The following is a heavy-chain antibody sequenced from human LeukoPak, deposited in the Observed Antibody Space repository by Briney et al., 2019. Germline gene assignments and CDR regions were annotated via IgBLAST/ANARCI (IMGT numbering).Heavy chain of an antibody. V-gene: IGHV3-48*03. CDR2: ISSSGSTI. Sequence: GGSLRLSCAASGFTFSSYEMNWVRQAPGKGLEWVSYISSSGSTIYYADSVKGRFTISRDNAKNSLYLQMNSLRAEDTAVYYCAKDQRIVGAHDAFDIWGQGTMVTVSS. CDR3: AKDQRIVGAHDAFDI. J-gene: IGHJ3*02. D-gene: IGHD1-26*01. CDR1: GFTFSSYE.